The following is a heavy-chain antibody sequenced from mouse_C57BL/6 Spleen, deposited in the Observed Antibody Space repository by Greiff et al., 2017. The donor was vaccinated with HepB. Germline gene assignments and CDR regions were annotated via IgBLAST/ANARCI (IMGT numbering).Heavy chain of an antibody. CDR3: VRDLSYAMDY. CDR1: GFSFNTYA. D-gene: IGHD5-1*01. CDR2: IRSKSNNYAT. V-gene: IGHV10-1*01. Sequence: EVQVVESGGGLVQPKGSLKLSCAASGFSFNTYAMNWVRQAPGKGLEWVARIRSKSNNYATYYADSVKDRFTISRDDSESMLYLQMNNLKTEDTAMYYCVRDLSYAMDYWGQGTSVTVSS. J-gene: IGHJ4*01.